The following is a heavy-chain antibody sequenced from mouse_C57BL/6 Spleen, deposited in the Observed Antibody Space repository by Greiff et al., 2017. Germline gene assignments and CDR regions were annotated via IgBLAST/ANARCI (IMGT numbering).Heavy chain of an antibody. CDR1: GYTFTDYE. Sequence: QVQLKQSGAELVRPGASVTLSCKASGYTFTDYEMHWVKQTPVHGLEWIGAIDPETGGTAYNQKFKGKAILTADKSSSTAYMELRSLTSEDSTVYFCTRPYYYVPHFDYWGQGTTLTVSS. V-gene: IGHV1-15*01. CDR3: TRPYYYVPHFDY. CDR2: IDPETGGT. J-gene: IGHJ2*01. D-gene: IGHD1-1*01.